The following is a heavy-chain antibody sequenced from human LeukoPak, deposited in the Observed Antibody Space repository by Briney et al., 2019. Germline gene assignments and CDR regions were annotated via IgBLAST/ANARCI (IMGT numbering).Heavy chain of an antibody. V-gene: IGHV3-53*01. J-gene: IGHJ4*02. D-gene: IGHD3-3*01. CDR1: GFSFSNTY. CDR3: ARGRGLGVVSPYFDY. Sequence: PGGSLRLSCVVSGFSFSNTYIIWVRQAPGNGLERVSVIYGDGRTSHSASVRGRFTISRDNSKNIVSLQMNNLRAEDTAVYYCARGRGLGVVSPYFDYWGQGTLVTVSS. CDR2: IYGDGRT.